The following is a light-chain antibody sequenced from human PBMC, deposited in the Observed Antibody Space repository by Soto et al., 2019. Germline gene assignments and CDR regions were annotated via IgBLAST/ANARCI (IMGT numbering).Light chain of an antibody. Sequence: DIQMTQSPSSLSASVGDRVTITCRASQSISSYLNWYQQKPGKAPKLLIYAASSLQSGVPSRFSGSGSGTDFTLTISSLQPEDVATYYCHQCYSTPLTFGQGTKVEIK. V-gene: IGKV1-39*01. CDR2: AAS. CDR1: QSISSY. CDR3: HQCYSTPLT. J-gene: IGKJ1*01.